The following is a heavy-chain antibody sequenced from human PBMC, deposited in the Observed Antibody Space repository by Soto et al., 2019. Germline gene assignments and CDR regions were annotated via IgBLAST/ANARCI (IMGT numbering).Heavy chain of an antibody. CDR1: GFTFSSYG. CDR2: IWYDGSNK. Sequence: QVQLVESGGGVVQPGRSLRLSCAASGFTFSSYGMHWVRQAPGKGLEWVAVIWYDGSNKYYADSVKGRFTISRDNSKNTLYLQMNSLRAEDTAVYYCARDPGIGSSGYGGYWGQGTLVTVSS. V-gene: IGHV3-33*01. J-gene: IGHJ4*02. CDR3: ARDPGIGSSGYGGY. D-gene: IGHD3-22*01.